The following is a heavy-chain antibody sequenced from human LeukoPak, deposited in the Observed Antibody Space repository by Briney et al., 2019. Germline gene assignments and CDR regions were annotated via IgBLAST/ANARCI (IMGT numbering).Heavy chain of an antibody. CDR1: GGSFSGYY. CDR2: INHSGST. Sequence: SETLSLTCAVYGGSFSGYYWSWIRQPPGKGLEWIGEINHSGSTNYNPSLKSRVTISVDTSKNQFSLKLSSVTAADTAVYYCARGQDSSGWFGTLNYWGRGTLVTVSS. D-gene: IGHD6-19*01. J-gene: IGHJ4*02. CDR3: ARGQDSSGWFGTLNY. V-gene: IGHV4-34*01.